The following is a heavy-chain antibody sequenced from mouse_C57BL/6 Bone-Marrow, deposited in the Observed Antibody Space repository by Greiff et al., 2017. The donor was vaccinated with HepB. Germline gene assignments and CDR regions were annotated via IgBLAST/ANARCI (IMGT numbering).Heavy chain of an antibody. CDR2: IDPNSGGT. V-gene: IGHV1-72*01. CDR3: ARWRVRRGDYAMDY. J-gene: IGHJ4*01. CDR1: GYTFTSYW. Sequence: VQLQQPGAELVKPGASVKLSCKASGYTFTSYWMHWVKQRPGRGLGWIGRIDPNSGGTKYNEKFKSKAKLTVDKPSSTAYRQLSSLTSEDSAVYYCARWRVRRGDYAMDYGGQGNSVTVSS. D-gene: IGHD1-2*01.